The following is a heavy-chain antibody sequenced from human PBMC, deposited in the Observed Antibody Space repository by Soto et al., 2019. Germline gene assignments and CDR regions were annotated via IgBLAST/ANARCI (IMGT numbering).Heavy chain of an antibody. D-gene: IGHD6-19*01. CDR1: GFTVSSNY. CDR3: AREPPGRGWTGLGYFDY. CDR2: IYSGGST. Sequence: GGSLRLSCAASGFTVSSNYMSWVRQAPGKGLEWVSVIYSGGSTYYADSVKGRFTISRDNSKNTLYLQMNSLRAEDTAVYYCAREPPGRGWTGLGYFDYWGQGTLVTVSS. V-gene: IGHV3-66*01. J-gene: IGHJ4*02.